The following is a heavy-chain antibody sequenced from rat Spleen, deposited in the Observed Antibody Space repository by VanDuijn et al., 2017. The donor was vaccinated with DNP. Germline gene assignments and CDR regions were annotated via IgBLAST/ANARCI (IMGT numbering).Heavy chain of an antibody. J-gene: IGHJ2*01. CDR2: ISSGGRT. CDR3: TRDGRWDYLDY. V-gene: IGHV2S12*01. Sequence: QVQLKESGPGLVQPSQTLSLTCTVSGFSLTSYGVSWVRQPPGKGLEWIAAISSGGRTYSNSVLKSRLSISRDTSKSQVFLQMDSLQTEETAIYFCTRDGRWDYLDYWGQGVMVTVSS. D-gene: IGHD1-12*02. CDR1: GFSLTSYG.